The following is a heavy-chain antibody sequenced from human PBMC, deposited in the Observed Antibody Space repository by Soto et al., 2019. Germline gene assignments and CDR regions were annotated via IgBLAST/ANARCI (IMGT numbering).Heavy chain of an antibody. D-gene: IGHD3-10*01. CDR2: IYPGDSDT. J-gene: IGHJ6*02. CDR1: GYSFTSYW. V-gene: IGHV5-51*01. CDR3: ARSVLADYYYYYGMDV. Sequence: GESLKISCKGSGYSFTSYWIGWVRQMPGKGLEWMGIIYPGDSDTRYSPSFQGQVTISADKSISTAYLQWSSLKAPDTAMYYCARSVLADYYYYYGMDVWGQGTTVTVSS.